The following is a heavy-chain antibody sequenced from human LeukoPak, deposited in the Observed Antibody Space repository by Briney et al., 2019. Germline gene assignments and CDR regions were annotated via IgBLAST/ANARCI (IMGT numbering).Heavy chain of an antibody. J-gene: IGHJ4*02. D-gene: IGHD3-22*01. CDR3: ARQAGGYYLPFDH. Sequence: SGGSLRLSCAASGFTFSSSAVSWVRQAPGKGLEWVSAISASGGSSYYADSVKGRFTISRDNSENTLYLQMNSLRAEDTAVYHCARQAGGYYLPFDHWGQGTLVTVSS. CDR1: GFTFSSSA. CDR2: ISASGGSS. V-gene: IGHV3-23*01.